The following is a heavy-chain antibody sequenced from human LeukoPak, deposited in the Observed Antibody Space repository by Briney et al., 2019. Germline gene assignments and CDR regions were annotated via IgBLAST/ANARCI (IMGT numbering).Heavy chain of an antibody. Sequence: SETLSLTCTVSRGSISIPNWWTWVRQPPGKGLEWIGEIYHSGSSNHNPSLISRLTMSLDKSRNQLSLKLSSVTAADTAVYYCARIYCSGGSCYPDYWGQGTLVTVSS. CDR1: RGSISIPNW. D-gene: IGHD2-15*01. CDR3: ARIYCSGGSCYPDY. J-gene: IGHJ4*02. CDR2: IYHSGSS. V-gene: IGHV4-4*02.